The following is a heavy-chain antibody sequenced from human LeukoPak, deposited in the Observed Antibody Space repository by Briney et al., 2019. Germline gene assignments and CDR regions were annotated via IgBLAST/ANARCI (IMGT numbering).Heavy chain of an antibody. CDR2: ISSSSSYI. D-gene: IGHD2-2*01. CDR1: GFTFSGYS. CDR3: ARDQGVVVPAALSPGGGAFDI. J-gene: IGHJ3*02. V-gene: IGHV3-21*01. Sequence: GGSLRLSCVASGFTFSGYSMNWVRQAPGKGLEWVSSISSSSSYIYYADSVKGRFTISRDNAKNSLYLQMNSLRAEDTAVYYCARDQGVVVPAALSPGGGAFDIWGQGTMVTVSS.